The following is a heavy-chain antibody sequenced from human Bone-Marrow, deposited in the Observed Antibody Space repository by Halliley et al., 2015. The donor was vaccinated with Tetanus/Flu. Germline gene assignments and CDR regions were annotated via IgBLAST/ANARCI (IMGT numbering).Heavy chain of an antibody. Sequence: TNYADSVKGRFTISRDNAKNTLYLQLNSLTVEDTAVYYCVRVGGCSSTLSTSSCYSADNWFDPWGQGTLVTVSS. CDR3: VRVGGCSSTLSTSSCYSADNWFDP. CDR2: T. D-gene: IGHD2-2*01. V-gene: IGHV3-74*01. J-gene: IGHJ5*02.